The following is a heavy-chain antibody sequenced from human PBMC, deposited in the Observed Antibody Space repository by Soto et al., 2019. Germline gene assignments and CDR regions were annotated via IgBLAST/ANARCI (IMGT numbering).Heavy chain of an antibody. CDR1: GFTFSNYW. CDR2: IKQDGSDE. Sequence: EVQLVESRGGLVQPGGSLRLSCAASGFTFSNYWMSWVRQAPGKGLEWVANIKQDGSDEYYVDSVKGRFTISRDNAKNSLYLQMSSLRAEDTAVYYCTRGIRGSSGWSYYYGMDVWGQGTTVTVSS. CDR3: TRGIRGSSGWSYYYGMDV. V-gene: IGHV3-7*03. D-gene: IGHD6-19*01. J-gene: IGHJ6*02.